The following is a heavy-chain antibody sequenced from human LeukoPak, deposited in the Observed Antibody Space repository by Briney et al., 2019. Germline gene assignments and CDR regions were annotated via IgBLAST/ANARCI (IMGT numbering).Heavy chain of an antibody. CDR2: IYYSGST. Sequence: SETLSLTCTVSGGCISSSSYYWGWIRQPPGKGLQWIGSIYYSGSTYYNPSLKSRVTISVDTSKNQFSLKLSSVTAADTAVYYCATRPAGPRQDHDYWGQGTLVTVSS. D-gene: IGHD2-2*01. CDR1: GGCISSSSYY. J-gene: IGHJ4*02. CDR3: ATRPAGPRQDHDY. V-gene: IGHV4-39*01.